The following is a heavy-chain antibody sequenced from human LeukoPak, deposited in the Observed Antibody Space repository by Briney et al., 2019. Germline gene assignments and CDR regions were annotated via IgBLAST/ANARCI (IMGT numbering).Heavy chain of an antibody. V-gene: IGHV3-66*01. CDR2: IYSGGST. CDR3: AREDYGMDV. CDR1: GFTVSSNY. J-gene: IGHJ6*02. Sequence: PGGSLRLSCAASGFTVSSNYMSWVRQAPGKGLEWVSVIYSGGSTYYADSVKGRFTISRDNAKNSLYLQMNSLRDEDTAVYYCAREDYGMDVWGQGTTVTVSS.